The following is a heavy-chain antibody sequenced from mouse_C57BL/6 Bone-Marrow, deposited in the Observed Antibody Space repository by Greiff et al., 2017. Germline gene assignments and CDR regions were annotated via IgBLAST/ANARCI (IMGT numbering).Heavy chain of an antibody. D-gene: IGHD1-1*01. CDR2: ISYDGSN. CDR3: AKITTGDAMDY. J-gene: IGHJ4*01. V-gene: IGHV3-6*01. Sequence: DVQLQESGPGLVKPSQSLSLTCSVTGYSITSGYYWNWIRQFPGNKLEWMGYISYDGSNNYNPSLKNRISITRDTSKNQFFLKLNSVTTEDTATYYCAKITTGDAMDYWGQGTSVTVSS. CDR1: GYSITSGYY.